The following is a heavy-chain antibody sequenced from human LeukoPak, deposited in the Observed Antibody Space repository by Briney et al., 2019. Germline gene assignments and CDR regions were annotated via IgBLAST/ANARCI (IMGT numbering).Heavy chain of an antibody. J-gene: IGHJ6*03. V-gene: IGHV3-23*01. Sequence: ETLSLTCTVSGGSISSYYWSWVRQAPGKGLEWVSVISGSGGSTYYADSVKGRFTISRDNSKNTLYLQMNSLRAEDTAVYYCAKLVRDYYYYMDVWGKGTTVTISS. CDR3: AKLVRDYYYYMDV. CDR1: GGSISSYY. CDR2: ISGSGGST.